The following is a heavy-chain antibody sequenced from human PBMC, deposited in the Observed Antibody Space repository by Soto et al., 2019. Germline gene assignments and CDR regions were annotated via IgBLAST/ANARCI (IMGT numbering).Heavy chain of an antibody. V-gene: IGHV3-21*06. Sequence: GGSLRLSCAASGFPFTMYSMNLVRQAPGKGLEWVSSISSTTNYIYYGDSMKGRFTISRDNAKNSLYLEMNSLRAEDTAVYYCARESEDRNSNFDYWGQGTVVTVSS. CDR2: ISSTTNYI. D-gene: IGHD1-1*01. J-gene: IGHJ4*02. CDR3: ARESEDRNSNFDY. CDR1: GFPFTMYS.